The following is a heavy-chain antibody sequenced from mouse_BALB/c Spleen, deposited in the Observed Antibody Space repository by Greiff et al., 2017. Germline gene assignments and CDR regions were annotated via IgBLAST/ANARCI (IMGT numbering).Heavy chain of an antibody. CDR2: ISYSGST. D-gene: IGHD2-2*01. J-gene: IGHJ2*01. CDR3: ARGVIYYGYDVDY. Sequence: VQLKESGPGLVKPSQSLSLTCTVTGYSITSDYAWNWIRQFPGNKLEWMGYISYSGSTSYNPSLKSRISITRDTSKNQFFLQLNSVTTEDTATYCCARGVIYYGYDVDYWGQGTTLTVSS. V-gene: IGHV3-2*02. CDR1: GYSITSDYA.